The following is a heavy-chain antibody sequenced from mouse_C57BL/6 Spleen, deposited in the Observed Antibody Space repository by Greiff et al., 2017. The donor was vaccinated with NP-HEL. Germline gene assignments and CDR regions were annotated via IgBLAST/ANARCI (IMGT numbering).Heavy chain of an antibody. Sequence: EVQLQQSGPGLVKPSQSLSLTCSVTGYSITSGYYWNWIRQFPGNKLEWMGYISYDGSNNYNPSLKNRISITRDTSKNQFFLKLNSVTTEDTATYYCAKGDYDRGAYAMDYWGQGTSVTVSS. CDR1: GYSITSGYY. CDR3: AKGDYDRGAYAMDY. V-gene: IGHV3-6*01. CDR2: ISYDGSN. J-gene: IGHJ4*01. D-gene: IGHD2-4*01.